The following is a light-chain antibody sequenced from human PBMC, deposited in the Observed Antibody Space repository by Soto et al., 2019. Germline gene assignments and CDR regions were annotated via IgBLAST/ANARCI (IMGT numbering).Light chain of an antibody. V-gene: IGLV1-40*01. Sequence: QLVLTQPPSVSGAPGKRVTISCTGSSSNIGAGYDVSWYQQLPGTAPKFLIYGNSDRPSGVPDRFSGSKSGTSASLAITGLQAEDEADYYCQSYDSSLSGYVFGTGTKLTVL. CDR1: SSNIGAGYD. J-gene: IGLJ1*01. CDR3: QSYDSSLSGYV. CDR2: GNS.